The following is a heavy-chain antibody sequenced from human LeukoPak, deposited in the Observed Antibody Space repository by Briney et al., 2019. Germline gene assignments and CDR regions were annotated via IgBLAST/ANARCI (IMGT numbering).Heavy chain of an antibody. V-gene: IGHV1-2*02. CDR1: GYTFTSYY. J-gene: IGHJ4*02. CDR3: ARDLYPMVRGVLYYFDY. CDR2: INPNSGGT. D-gene: IGHD3-10*01. Sequence: ASVKVSCKASGYTFTSYYMHWVRQAPGQGLEWMGWINPNSGGTNYAQKFQGRVTMTRDTSISTAYMELSRLRSDDTAVYYCARDLYPMVRGVLYYFDYWGQGTLVTVSS.